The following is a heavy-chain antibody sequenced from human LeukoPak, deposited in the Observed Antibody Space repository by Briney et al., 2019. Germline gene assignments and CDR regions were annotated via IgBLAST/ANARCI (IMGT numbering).Heavy chain of an antibody. CDR2: ITRGSIYT. V-gene: IGHV3-21*01. Sequence: GGSLRLSCAASGFTFSNYNMNWVRQTPGKGLEWVSSITRGSIYTFYADSVKGRFTISRDNAKNSLSLQMNSLRAEDTAVYYCARDPYNGSYGDDYYYYMDVWGKGTTVTVSS. CDR1: GFTFSNYN. J-gene: IGHJ6*03. CDR3: ARDPYNGSYGDDYYYYMDV. D-gene: IGHD1-26*01.